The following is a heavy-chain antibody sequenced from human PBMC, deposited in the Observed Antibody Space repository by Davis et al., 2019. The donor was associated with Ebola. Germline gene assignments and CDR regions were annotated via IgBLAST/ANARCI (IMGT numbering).Heavy chain of an antibody. D-gene: IGHD4-11*01. CDR2: IYYTGST. V-gene: IGHV4-59*04. J-gene: IGHJ5*02. CDR3: ARQHRVTRPLDL. CDR1: GGSFNDYF. Sequence: MPSETLSLTCAVSGGSFNDYFWSWIRQPPGKGLEWLGSIYYTGSTYYNPSLKSRVAMSVDTSKNQFSLSLSSLTAADTAIYYCARQHRVTRPLDLWGQGTLVTVSS.